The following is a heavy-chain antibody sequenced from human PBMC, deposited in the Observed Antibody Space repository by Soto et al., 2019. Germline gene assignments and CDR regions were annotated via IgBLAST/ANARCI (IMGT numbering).Heavy chain of an antibody. CDR3: AHRRGWFGGMDV. CDR2: IYWDDDK. V-gene: IGHV2-5*02. D-gene: IGHD3-10*01. Sequence: QITLKESGPTLVKPTQTLTLTCTFSGFLLSTSGVGVGWIRQPPGKALEWLALIYWDDDKRYSPSLKSRLTITKDTSKNQVVLTMTNMDPVDTATYYCAHRRGWFGGMDVWGQGTTVTVSS. J-gene: IGHJ6*02. CDR1: GFLLSTSGVG.